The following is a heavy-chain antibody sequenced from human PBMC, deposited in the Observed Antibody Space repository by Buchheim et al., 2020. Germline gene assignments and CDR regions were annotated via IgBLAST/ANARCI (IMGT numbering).Heavy chain of an antibody. CDR1: GYTLTSYY. CDR3: ARANRNVFDWYFDL. J-gene: IGHJ2*01. V-gene: IGHV1-46*03. Sequence: QVQLVQSGAEVKKPGASVKVSCKASGYTLTSYYMHWVRQAPGQGLEWMGIMNPSDGSSSYAQSFQGRVAMTRDKSSNKDDIDLSSLRSEDTAVYYCARANRNVFDWYFDLWGRGTL. CDR2: MNPSDGSS. D-gene: IGHD2/OR15-2a*01.